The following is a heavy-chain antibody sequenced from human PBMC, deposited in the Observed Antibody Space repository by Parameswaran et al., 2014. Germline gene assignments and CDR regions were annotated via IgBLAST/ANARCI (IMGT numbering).Heavy chain of an antibody. Sequence: VRQAPGKGLEWIGSIYYSGSTYYNPSLKSRVTISVDTSKNQFSLKLSSVTAADTAVYYCASRGAVAGLSIPYYYGMDVWSQGTTVTVSS. D-gene: IGHD6-19*01. J-gene: IGHJ6*02. V-gene: IGHV4-39*01. CDR3: ASRGAVAGLSIPYYYGMDV. CDR2: IYYSGST.